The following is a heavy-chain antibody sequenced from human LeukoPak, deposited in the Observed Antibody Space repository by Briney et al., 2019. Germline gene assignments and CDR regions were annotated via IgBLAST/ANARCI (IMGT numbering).Heavy chain of an antibody. CDR3: ARGPRVFWSGYSRESVAFDI. J-gene: IGHJ3*02. V-gene: IGHV4-38-2*02. CDR2: IYHSGST. D-gene: IGHD3-3*01. CDR1: GYFISSGYY. Sequence: PSETLSLTCTVSGYFISSGYYWGWIRQPPGKGLEWIGSIYHSGSTFYNPSLKSRVTISVDTSKNQFSLKLSSVTAADTAVYYCARGPRVFWSGYSRESVAFDIWGQGTMVTVSS.